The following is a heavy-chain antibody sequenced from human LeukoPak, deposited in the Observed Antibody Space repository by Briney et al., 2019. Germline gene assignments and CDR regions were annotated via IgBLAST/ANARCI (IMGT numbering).Heavy chain of an antibody. J-gene: IGHJ4*02. CDR1: GFTFSSYA. Sequence: PGGSLRLSCAASGFTFSSYAMSWVRQAPARGLEWVASLRGNGETFYADSVKGRCTLSRDVSRNTVYLQLNDLSVEDTAVYYCAMASWVSSDDAAWWGQGTLVTVSS. V-gene: IGHV3-23*01. D-gene: IGHD3-3*01. CDR2: LRGNGET. CDR3: AMASWVSSDDAAW.